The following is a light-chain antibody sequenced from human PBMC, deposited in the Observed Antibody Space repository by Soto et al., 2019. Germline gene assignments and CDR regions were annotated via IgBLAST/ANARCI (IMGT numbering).Light chain of an antibody. CDR1: QSINDN. CDR3: QQYNNWPTWT. J-gene: IGKJ1*01. CDR2: GAS. V-gene: IGKV3-15*01. Sequence: EIVMTQSPATLSVSPGERATLSFRASQSINDNLAWFQQIPGQAPRLLXYGASTRANGVPARFSASGSGTELTLTISSLQSEDFAVYFCQQYNNWPTWTFGQGTKVDIK.